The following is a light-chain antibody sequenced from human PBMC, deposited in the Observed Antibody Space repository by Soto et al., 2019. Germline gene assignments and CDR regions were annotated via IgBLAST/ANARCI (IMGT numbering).Light chain of an antibody. CDR3: QQSYSTPRA. Sequence: DIHMTRSPSSLSASVLDRVATAVLASQSISSYLNWYQQKPGKAPKLLIYAASSLQSGVPSRFSGSGSGTDFTLTISSLQPQDFATYYCQQSYSTPRAFGGGTKVDIK. V-gene: IGKV1-39*01. CDR2: AAS. J-gene: IGKJ4*01. CDR1: QSISSY.